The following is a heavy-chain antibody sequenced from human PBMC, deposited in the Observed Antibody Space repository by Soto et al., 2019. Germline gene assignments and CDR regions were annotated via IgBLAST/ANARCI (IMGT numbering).Heavy chain of an antibody. Sequence: QVQLVQSGPEVKKPGSSVKVSCKASGGTFRTYAVSWVRRAPGHGLEWLGGIIPAHDTPNYAPRFEGRVTITADESTNTAYMELNSLTSDDTAVYYCSRARRAYNMRNENYFYGMDVWGQGTTVTVSS. D-gene: IGHD1-1*01. CDR3: SRARRAYNMRNENYFYGMDV. CDR2: IIPAHDTP. V-gene: IGHV1-69*01. J-gene: IGHJ6*02. CDR1: GGTFRTYA.